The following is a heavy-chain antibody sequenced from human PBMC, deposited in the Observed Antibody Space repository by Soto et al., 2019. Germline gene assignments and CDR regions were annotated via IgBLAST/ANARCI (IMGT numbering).Heavy chain of an antibody. J-gene: IGHJ6*03. Sequence: QVQLQESGPGLVKPSQTLSLTCTVSGGSISSGGYYWSWIRQHPGKGLEWIGYIYYSGSTYYNPSIKSRVTISVDTSKNLFSLELSSVTAADTAVYYCARDGGCSVYPDSYMDVWGKGTTVTVSS. CDR3: ARDGGCSVYPDSYMDV. CDR2: IYYSGST. V-gene: IGHV4-31*03. CDR1: GGSISSGGYY. D-gene: IGHD3-16*01.